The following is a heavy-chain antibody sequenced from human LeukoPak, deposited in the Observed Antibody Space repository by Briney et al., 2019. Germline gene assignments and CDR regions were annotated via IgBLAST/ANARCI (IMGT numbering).Heavy chain of an antibody. J-gene: IGHJ6*02. Sequence: ASVKVSCKASGYTFTGYYMHWVRQAPGQGPEWMGWINPNSGGTNYAQKFQGRVTMTRDTSISTAYMELSRLRSDDTAVYYCAREEMIVVVNYYYYGMDVWGQGTTVTVSS. CDR3: AREEMIVVVNYYYYGMDV. CDR1: GYTFTGYY. V-gene: IGHV1-2*02. CDR2: INPNSGGT. D-gene: IGHD3-22*01.